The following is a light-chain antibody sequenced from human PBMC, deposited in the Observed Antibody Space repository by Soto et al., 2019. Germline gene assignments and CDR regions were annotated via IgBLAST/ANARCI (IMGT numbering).Light chain of an antibody. CDR3: CSYAGSRYV. V-gene: IGLV2-23*01. CDR2: EGS. Sequence: QSALTQPASVSGSPGQSITISCTGTSSGVGSYNLVSWYQQHPGKAPKLMIYEGSKRPSGVSNRFSGSKSGNTASLTISGLQAEDEADYYCCSYAGSRYVFGTGTKLTVL. CDR1: SSGVGSYNL. J-gene: IGLJ1*01.